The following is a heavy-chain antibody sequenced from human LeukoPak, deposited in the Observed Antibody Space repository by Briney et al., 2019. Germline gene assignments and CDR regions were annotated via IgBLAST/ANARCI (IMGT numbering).Heavy chain of an antibody. V-gene: IGHV3-48*03. CDR3: ATSMAQDVDAFHI. CDR1: GFTFSSYE. Sequence: GGSLRLSCAASGFTFSSYEMNWVRQAPGRGLEWVSYISSSGSTIYYADSVKGRFTISRDNAKNSLYLQMNNLRAEDTAMFYCATSMAQDVDAFHIWGQGTMVTVSS. J-gene: IGHJ3*02. D-gene: IGHD2-21*01. CDR2: ISSSGSTI.